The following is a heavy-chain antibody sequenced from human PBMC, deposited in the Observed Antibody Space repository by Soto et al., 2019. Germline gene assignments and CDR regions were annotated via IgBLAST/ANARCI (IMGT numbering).Heavy chain of an antibody. V-gene: IGHV1-69*12. D-gene: IGHD4-17*01. Sequence: QVQLVQSGAEVKKPGSSVKVSCKASGDTFSTYTITWMRQAPGQGLEWMGGIIPRSATSKYAQKFQGRVTITADESTSTVYMELSTLRPEDTAVYYCARECRVLVPTTVNSDYYYYAMDVWGQGTTVTVSS. CDR3: ARECRVLVPTTVNSDYYYYAMDV. CDR2: IIPRSATS. J-gene: IGHJ6*02. CDR1: GDTFSTYT.